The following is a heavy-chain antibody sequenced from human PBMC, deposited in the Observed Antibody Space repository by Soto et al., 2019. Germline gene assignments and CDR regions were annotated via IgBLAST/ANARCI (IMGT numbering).Heavy chain of an antibody. CDR2: IWYDGSNK. J-gene: IGHJ4*02. CDR3: ARVFKNAQQRCPQQLDYYAY. V-gene: IGHV3-33*01. D-gene: IGHD6-13*01. Sequence: PGGSLRLSCAASGFTFSSYGMHWVRQAPGKGLEWVAVIWYDGSNKYYADSVKGRFTISRDNSKNTLYLQMNSLRAEDTAVYYCARVFKNAQQRCPQQLDYYAYWGQGTLVTVSS. CDR1: GFTFSSYG.